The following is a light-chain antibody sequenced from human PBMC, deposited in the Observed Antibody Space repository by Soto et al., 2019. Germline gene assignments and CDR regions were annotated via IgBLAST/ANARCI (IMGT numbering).Light chain of an antibody. J-gene: IGKJ5*01. CDR2: GAS. CDR1: QSISTY. CDR3: QQYGSSLT. V-gene: IGKV3-20*01. Sequence: IVLTQSPATLSLSPGERATLSCRAGQSISTYLAWYQQKSGQAPRLLFYGASSRVTGIPQRLSGSGSGTDFTLTISRLEPEDFAVYYCQQYGSSLTFGQGTRLEIK.